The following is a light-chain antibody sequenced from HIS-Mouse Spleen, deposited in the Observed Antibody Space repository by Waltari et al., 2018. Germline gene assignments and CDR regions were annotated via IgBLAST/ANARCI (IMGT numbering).Light chain of an antibody. CDR2: KDS. Sequence: SYELTQPPSVSVSPGQTARITCSGDALPKQYAYWYLQRPGPAPVLGIYKDSERPAGIPERLSGSSSGTTVTLTISGVQAEDEADYYCQSADSSGTYWVFGGGTKLTVL. J-gene: IGLJ3*02. CDR1: ALPKQY. V-gene: IGLV3-25*03. CDR3: QSADSSGTYWV.